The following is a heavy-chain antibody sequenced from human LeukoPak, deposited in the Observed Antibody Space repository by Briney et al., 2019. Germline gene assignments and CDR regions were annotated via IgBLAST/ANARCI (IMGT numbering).Heavy chain of an antibody. D-gene: IGHD6-13*01. V-gene: IGHV3-23*01. CDR1: GFIFSSYG. Sequence: GGSLRPSCAASGFIFSSYGMTWVRQAPGKGLEWVSAISGSGSGGSTNYADSVKGRFTISRDNSKNTLYLQMNSLRAEDTAVYYCARDDYGTAAAGNWFDPWGQGTLVTVSS. CDR3: ARDDYGTAAAGNWFDP. J-gene: IGHJ5*02. CDR2: ISGSGSGGST.